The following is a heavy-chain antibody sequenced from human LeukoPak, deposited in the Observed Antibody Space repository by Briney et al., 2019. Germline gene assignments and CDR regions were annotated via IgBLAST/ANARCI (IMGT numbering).Heavy chain of an antibody. Sequence: SETLSLTCTVSGGSISTSSYYWGWVRQPPGKGLEWIGNIFYSGSTYYSPSLKSRVTISLDTSKNQFSLKLSSVTAADTAVYYCARRLNYDILTGAFRAFDAFDIWGQGAMVTVSS. CDR2: IFYSGST. CDR3: ARRLNYDILTGAFRAFDAFDI. V-gene: IGHV4-39*01. CDR1: GGSISTSSYY. J-gene: IGHJ3*02. D-gene: IGHD3-9*01.